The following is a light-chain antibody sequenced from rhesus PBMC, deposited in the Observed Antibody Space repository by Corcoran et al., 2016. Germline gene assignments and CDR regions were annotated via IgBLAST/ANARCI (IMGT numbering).Light chain of an antibody. CDR1: QSVGSY. J-gene: IGKJ2*01. CDR3: QLSSNLYS. V-gene: IGKV3-24*04. CDR2: GAS. Sequence: ETVVTQSPATLSLSPGERATLSCRASQSVGSYLAWYQQKPGQAPRLHIYGASSRATGIPDRFSGSGSGTDFTLTISSLGPEDVGVCYCQLSSNLYSFGQGTKVEIK.